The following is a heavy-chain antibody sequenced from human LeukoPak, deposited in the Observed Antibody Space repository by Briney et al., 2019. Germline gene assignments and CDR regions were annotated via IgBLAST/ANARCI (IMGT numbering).Heavy chain of an antibody. D-gene: IGHD3-22*01. CDR1: GFTFSSYA. Sequence: GRSLRLSCAASGFTFSSYAMSWVRQAPGKGLEWVSAISGSGGSTYYADSVKGRFTISRDNSKNTLYLQMNSLRAEDTAVYYCAKVRTMIVPSNWFDPWGQGTLVTVSS. V-gene: IGHV3-23*01. J-gene: IGHJ5*02. CDR2: ISGSGGST. CDR3: AKVRTMIVPSNWFDP.